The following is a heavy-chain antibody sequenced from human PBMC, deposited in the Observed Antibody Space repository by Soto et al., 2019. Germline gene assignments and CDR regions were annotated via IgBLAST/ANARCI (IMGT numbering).Heavy chain of an antibody. CDR1: GFAFSSYT. V-gene: IGHV3-23*01. CDR2: ISASGGST. CDR3: ANDRGGFARGWEYYDF. D-gene: IGHD6-19*01. Sequence: GGSLRLSCAASGFAFSSYTMSWVRQTPGKGLEWVSSISASGGSTYYGDSLKGRFTISRDNSKNTLNLHIKSLGVEDSAVYYCANDRGGFARGWEYYDFWGQGTKVTVYS. J-gene: IGHJ4*02.